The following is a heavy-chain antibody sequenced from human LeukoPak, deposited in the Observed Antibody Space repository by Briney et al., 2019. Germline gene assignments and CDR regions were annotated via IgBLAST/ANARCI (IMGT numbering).Heavy chain of an antibody. D-gene: IGHD3-10*01. CDR3: ARDPEHYYGSGSYSRYYYMDV. J-gene: IGHJ6*03. CDR1: GYTFTSYY. CDR2: INPSGGST. Sequence: AAVKVSCKASGYTFTSYYMHWVRQAPGQGLEWMGVINPSGGSTSYAQKFQGRVTMTRDMSTSTVYMELSSLRSEDTAVYYCARDPEHYYGSGSYSRYYYMDVWGKGTTVTIS. V-gene: IGHV1-46*01.